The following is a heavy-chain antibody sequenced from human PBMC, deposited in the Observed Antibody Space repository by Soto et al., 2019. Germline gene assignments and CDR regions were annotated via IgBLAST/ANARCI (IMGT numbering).Heavy chain of an antibody. J-gene: IGHJ4*02. CDR2: INHSGST. CDR1: GGSFSGYY. D-gene: IGHD3-10*01. Sequence: SETLSLTCAVYGGSFSGYYWSWIRQPPGKGLEWIGEINHSGSTNYNPSLKSRVTISVDTSKNQFSLKLSSVTAADTAVYYSARWKKTMVRGVPDHYFDYWGQGTMVTVSS. V-gene: IGHV4-34*01. CDR3: ARWKKTMVRGVPDHYFDY.